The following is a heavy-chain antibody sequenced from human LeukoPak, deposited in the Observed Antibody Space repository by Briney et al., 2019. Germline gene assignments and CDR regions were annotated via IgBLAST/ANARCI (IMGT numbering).Heavy chain of an antibody. CDR2: IYHSGST. D-gene: IGHD3-10*01. J-gene: IGHJ3*02. CDR3: ASRVSYPFEDI. Sequence: SETLSLTCAVSGGFISSGGYSWSWIRQPPGKGLEWIGYIYHSGSTYYNPSLKSRVTISVDRSKNQFSLKLSSVTAADTAVYYCASRVSYPFEDIWGQGTMVTVSS. CDR1: GGFISSGGYS. V-gene: IGHV4-30-2*01.